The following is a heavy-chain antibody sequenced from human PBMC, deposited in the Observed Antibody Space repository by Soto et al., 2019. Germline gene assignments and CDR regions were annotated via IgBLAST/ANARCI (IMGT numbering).Heavy chain of an antibody. CDR3: SRGAGYHYYYHAMDV. Sequence: SETLSLTCTVSGGSISSSSYYWGWIRQPPGKGLEWIGSIYYSGSTYYNPSLKSRVTISRDNAKNTLYLQLSSLRAEDTAIYYCSRGAGYHYYYHAMDVWGRGTTVTVSS. J-gene: IGHJ6*01. CDR1: GGSISSSSYY. V-gene: IGHV4-39*02. CDR2: IYYSGST. D-gene: IGHD2-2*01.